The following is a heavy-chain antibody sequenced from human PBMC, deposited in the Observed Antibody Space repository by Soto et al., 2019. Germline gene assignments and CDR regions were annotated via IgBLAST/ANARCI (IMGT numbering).Heavy chain of an antibody. V-gene: IGHV3-30*03. CDR2: ISYDGGET. D-gene: IGHD2-8*01. CDR3: AITNVADASFDY. J-gene: IGHJ4*02. Sequence: QVQLVESGGGVVHPGRSLSLSCAGSGFMFSNYGMHWVRRAPGKGLEWVAFISYDGGETFYADSVKGRFTISRDNSERTLFLHMRSLKKEATAVYYCAITNVADASFDYWGQGTLVTVSS. CDR1: GFMFSNYG.